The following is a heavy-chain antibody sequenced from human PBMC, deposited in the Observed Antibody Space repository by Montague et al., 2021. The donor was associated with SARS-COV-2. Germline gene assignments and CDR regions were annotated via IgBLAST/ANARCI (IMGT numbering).Heavy chain of an antibody. CDR3: ARGARQGYGFRLESFDS. J-gene: IGHJ4*02. D-gene: IGHD3-10*01. CDR2: IYYSGST. V-gene: IGHV4-39*07. Sequence: SETLSLTCTVSGGSISSSSYYWGWIRQPPGKGLEWIGSIYYSGSTNYNPSLKSRVTMSVDTSKNRFSLKLSSVTAADTAVYYCARGARQGYGFRLESFDSWGQGTLVTVSS. CDR1: GGSISSSSYY.